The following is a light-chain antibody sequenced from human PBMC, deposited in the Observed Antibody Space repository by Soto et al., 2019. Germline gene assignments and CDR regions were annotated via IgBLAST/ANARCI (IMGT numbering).Light chain of an antibody. CDR2: RNN. CDR1: TSNIGSNY. V-gene: IGLV1-47*01. CDR3: ATWDDSLNGFYV. Sequence: ALTQPPSASGTPGQGVTISCSGSTSNIGSNYVYWYQQLPGTAPKLLIYRNNQRPSGVPDRFSGSKSGTSASLAISGLRSDDEADYFCATWDDSLNGFYVFGTGTKVTV. J-gene: IGLJ1*01.